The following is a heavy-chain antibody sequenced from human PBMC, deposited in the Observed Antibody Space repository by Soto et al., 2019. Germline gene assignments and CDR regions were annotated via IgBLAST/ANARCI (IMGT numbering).Heavy chain of an antibody. Sequence: QVQLVQSGAEVKKPGASVKVSCKASGYTFTSYGISWVRQAPGQGLEWMGWISAYNGNTNYAQKRQGRVTMTTDTSTSTAYMELRSLRSDDTAVYYCARGIPQLRFFLTGTTTEYNWFDPWGQGTLVTVSS. V-gene: IGHV1-18*01. J-gene: IGHJ5*02. D-gene: IGHD3-3*01. CDR3: ARGIPQLRFFLTGTTTEYNWFDP. CDR1: GYTFTSYG. CDR2: ISAYNGNT.